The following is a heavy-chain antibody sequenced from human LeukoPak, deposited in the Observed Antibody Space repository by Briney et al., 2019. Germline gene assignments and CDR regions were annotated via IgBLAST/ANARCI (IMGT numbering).Heavy chain of an antibody. Sequence: PSETLSLTCAVYGGSFSSYYWSWLRQPPGKGLEWIGEIDHSGGTTYNPPLKSRVTMSIDTSKNQFFLRLSSVTAADTAVYYCARGFSHWGQGTLVTVSS. CDR3: ARGFSH. CDR2: IDHSGGT. CDR1: GGSFSSYY. J-gene: IGHJ4*02. V-gene: IGHV4-34*01.